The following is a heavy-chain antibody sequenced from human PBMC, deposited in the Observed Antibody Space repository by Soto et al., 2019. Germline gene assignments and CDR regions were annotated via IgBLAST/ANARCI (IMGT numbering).Heavy chain of an antibody. D-gene: IGHD2-21*01. J-gene: IGHJ3*02. CDR3: TRGYSSVSIYAFDI. CDR2: TGNRANSYTT. V-gene: IGHV3-72*01. CDR1: GSTFSAHY. Sequence: EVQLVESGGGLVQPGGSLRLSCVASGSTFSAHYMDWVRQAPGKGLEWVGRTGNRANSYTTEYAASVKGRFSIPRDDSKNSLYLQMNSLKTEDTAVYHCTRGYSSVSIYAFDIWGQGTMVTVSS.